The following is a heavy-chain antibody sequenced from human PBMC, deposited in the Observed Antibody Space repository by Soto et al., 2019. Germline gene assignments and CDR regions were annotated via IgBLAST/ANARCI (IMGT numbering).Heavy chain of an antibody. D-gene: IGHD1-26*01. Sequence: QVQLVESGGGVVQPGRSLRLSCAASGFTFSSYGMHWVRQAPGKGLEWVAVIWYDGSNKYYADSVKGRFTISRDNSKNTLYRQMNSLRAEDTAVYYCARDSGSYSGIFDYWGQGTLVTVSS. V-gene: IGHV3-33*01. CDR2: IWYDGSNK. CDR3: ARDSGSYSGIFDY. J-gene: IGHJ4*02. CDR1: GFTFSSYG.